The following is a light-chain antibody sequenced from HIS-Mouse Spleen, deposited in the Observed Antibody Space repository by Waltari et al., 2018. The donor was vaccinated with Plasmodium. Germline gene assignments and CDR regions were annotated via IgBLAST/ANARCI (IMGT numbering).Light chain of an antibody. J-gene: IGLJ3*02. CDR2: EDS. V-gene: IGLV3-10*01. CDR1: AWPKKS. CDR3: YSTDSSGNHRV. Sequence: SYELTQPPSVSVSPGKTARNTCSGDAWPKKSAYWYQQKSGQAPVLVICEDSKRPSGIPERFSGSSSGTMATLTISGAQVEDEADYYCYSTDSSGNHRVFGGGTKLTVL.